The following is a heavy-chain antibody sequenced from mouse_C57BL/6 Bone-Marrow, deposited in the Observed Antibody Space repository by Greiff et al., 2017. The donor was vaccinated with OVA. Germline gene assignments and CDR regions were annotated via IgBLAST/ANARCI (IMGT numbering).Heavy chain of an antibody. D-gene: IGHD1-1*01. V-gene: IGHV1-26*01. CDR3: ARREYYGSSPFAY. Sequence: VQLQQSGPELVKPGASVKISCKASGYTFTDYYMNWVKQSHGKSLEWIGDINPNNGGTSYNQKFKGKATLTVDKSSSTAYMELRSLTSEDSAVYYCARREYYGSSPFAYWGQGTLVTVSA. CDR2: INPNNGGT. CDR1: GYTFTDYY. J-gene: IGHJ3*01.